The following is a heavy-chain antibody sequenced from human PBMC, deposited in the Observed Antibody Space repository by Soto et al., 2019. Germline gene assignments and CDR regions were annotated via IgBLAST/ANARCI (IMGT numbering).Heavy chain of an antibody. Sequence: SETLSLTCTVSGGSVNGGSYYWSWIRQPPGKGLGWIGYIYYSGSTDYNPSLKSRLTISVDTSKNQFSLKLSSVTAADTAVYYCARDRGSDIVNWGQGTLVTVSS. CDR3: ARDRGSDIVN. CDR1: GGSVNGGSYY. CDR2: IYYSGST. D-gene: IGHD1-26*01. V-gene: IGHV4-61*01. J-gene: IGHJ4*02.